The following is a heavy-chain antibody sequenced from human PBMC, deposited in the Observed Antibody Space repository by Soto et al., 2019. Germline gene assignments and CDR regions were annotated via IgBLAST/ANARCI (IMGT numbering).Heavy chain of an antibody. J-gene: IGHJ4*02. V-gene: IGHV4-59*01. CDR3: ARVRFLEWSPVDY. Sequence: PSETLSLTCTVSGGSISSYYWSWIRQPPGKGLEWIGYIYYSGSTNYNPSLKSRVTISVDTSKNQFSLKLSSVTAADTAVYYCARVRFLEWSPVDYWGQGTLVTVSS. D-gene: IGHD3-3*01. CDR1: GGSISSYY. CDR2: IYYSGST.